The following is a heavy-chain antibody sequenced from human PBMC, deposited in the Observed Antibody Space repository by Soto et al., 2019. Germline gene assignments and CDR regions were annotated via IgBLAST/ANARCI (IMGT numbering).Heavy chain of an antibody. V-gene: IGHV1-3*01. D-gene: IGHD1-26*01. CDR2: INAGNGNT. Sequence: ASVKVSCKASGYTFTSYAMHWVRQAPGQRLEWMGWINAGNGNTKYSQKFQGRVTITRDTSASTAYMELSRLRSEDTAVYYCYLHIYLYSGRRRTTDYWCPAILLTVSS. CDR3: YLHIYLYSGRRRTTDY. CDR1: GYTFTSYA. J-gene: IGHJ4*02.